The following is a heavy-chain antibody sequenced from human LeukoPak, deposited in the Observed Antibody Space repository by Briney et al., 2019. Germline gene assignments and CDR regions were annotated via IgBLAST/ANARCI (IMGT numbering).Heavy chain of an antibody. CDR2: ISTSSSYV. J-gene: IGHJ4*02. Sequence: GGSLRLSCAASGFTFSNFWMHWVRQAPGKGLEWVSSISTSSSYVYYADSVKGRFTISRDNAKNSLYLQMNSLRAEDTAVYYCARGSEWELLSCDFWGQGTVVTVSS. CDR3: ARGSEWELLSCDF. D-gene: IGHD1-26*01. CDR1: GFTFSNFW. V-gene: IGHV3-21*01.